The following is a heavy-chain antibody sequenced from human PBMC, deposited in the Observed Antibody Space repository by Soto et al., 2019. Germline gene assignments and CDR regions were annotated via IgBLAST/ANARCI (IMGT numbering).Heavy chain of an antibody. D-gene: IGHD5-18*01. J-gene: IGHJ4*02. Sequence: GASVKVSCKASGFTFTSSAVQWVRQARGQRLKWIGWIVVGSGNTNYAQKFQERVTITRDMSTSTAYMELSSLRSEDTAVYYCAAEVTSGNVDTAIVILEYWGQGILVTVSS. CDR2: IVVGSGNT. CDR3: AAEVTSGNVDTAIVILEY. CDR1: GFTFTSSA. V-gene: IGHV1-58*01.